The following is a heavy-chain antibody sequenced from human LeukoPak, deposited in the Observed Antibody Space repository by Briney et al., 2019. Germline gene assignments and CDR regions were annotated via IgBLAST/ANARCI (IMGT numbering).Heavy chain of an antibody. CDR3: ARPVGITNRVMEDY. J-gene: IGHJ4*01. V-gene: IGHV3-7*03. D-gene: IGHD2-8*01. Sequence: GGSLRLSCAASGFSFSDYWMNWVRQAPGKGLKWVAHIKQDGSEKYYVDSVRGRFTISRDNAKNSLYLQMNSLRAGDTAVYYCARPVGITNRVMEDYWGHGTLVTVSS. CDR1: GFSFSDYW. CDR2: IKQDGSEK.